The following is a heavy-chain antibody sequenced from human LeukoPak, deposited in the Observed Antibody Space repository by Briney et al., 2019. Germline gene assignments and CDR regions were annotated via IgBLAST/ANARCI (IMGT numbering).Heavy chain of an antibody. CDR2: ISYDGSNK. D-gene: IGHD2-2*01. Sequence: PGGSLRLSCAASGFTFSSYAMHWVRQAPGKGLEWVAVISYDGSNKYYADSVKGRFTISRDNSKNTLYLQMNSLRAEDTAVYYCASGPSYHRHDIVVVPAAMLLVGHEFDYWGQGTLVTVSS. CDR3: ASGPSYHRHDIVVVPAAMLLVGHEFDY. J-gene: IGHJ4*02. CDR1: GFTFSSYA. V-gene: IGHV3-30-3*01.